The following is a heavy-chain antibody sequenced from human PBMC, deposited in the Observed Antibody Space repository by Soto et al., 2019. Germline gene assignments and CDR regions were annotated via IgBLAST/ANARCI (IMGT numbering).Heavy chain of an antibody. CDR1: GYTFTSYG. CDR2: ISAYNGNT. CDR3: ARDSTSGVVINTPLEY. D-gene: IGHD3-3*01. V-gene: IGHV1-18*01. Sequence: GASVKVSCKASGYTFTSYGISWVRQAPGQGLEWMGWISAYNGNTNYAQKLQGRVTMTTDTSTSTAYMELRSLRSDDTAVYYCARDSTSGVVINTPLEYWGQGTLVTVSS. J-gene: IGHJ4*02.